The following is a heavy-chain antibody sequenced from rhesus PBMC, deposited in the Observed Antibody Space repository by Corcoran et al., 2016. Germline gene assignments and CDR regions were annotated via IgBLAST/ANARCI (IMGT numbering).Heavy chain of an antibody. J-gene: IGHJ4*01. CDR1: GFTFSNSW. V-gene: IGHV3-30*02. Sequence: EVQLVESGAGLVQPGGSLRLSCAASGFTFSNSWMSWVRQAPGKGLEWVARIKRKADGETADYAASVKGRITSSRDDSKNTLYLQMNSLKTEDTAVYYCTTESVVYYNFWTGYFDYWGQGVLVTVSS. CDR2: IKRKADGETA. D-gene: IGHD3-3*01. CDR3: TTESVVYYNFWTGYFDY.